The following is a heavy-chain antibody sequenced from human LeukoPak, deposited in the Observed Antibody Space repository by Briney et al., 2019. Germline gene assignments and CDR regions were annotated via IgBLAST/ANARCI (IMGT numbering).Heavy chain of an antibody. CDR1: GGSLSTYY. CDR2: IYYSGST. CDR3: ARVPRGAGYYYDY. J-gene: IGHJ4*02. D-gene: IGHD3-9*01. V-gene: IGHV4-59*01. Sequence: SETLSLTCTVSGGSLSTYYWSWIRQPPGKGLEWMGYIYYSGSTNYNPSLKSRVTISVDTSKNQFSLKLSSVTAADTAVYYCARVPRGAGYYYDYWGQGTLVTVSS.